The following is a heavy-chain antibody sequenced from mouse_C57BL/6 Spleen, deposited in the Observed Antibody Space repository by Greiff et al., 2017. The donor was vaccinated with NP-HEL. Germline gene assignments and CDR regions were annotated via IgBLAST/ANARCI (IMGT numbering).Heavy chain of an antibody. CDR3: TRPDDDDAYFDV. CDR1: GYTFTDYE. Sequence: VQLVESGAELVRPGASVTLSCKASGYTFTDYEMHWVKQTPVHGLEWIGAIDPETGGTAYNQKFKGKAILTADKSSSTAYMELRSRTSEDSAVYYWTRPDDDDAYFDVWGTGTTVTVSA. CDR2: IDPETGGT. J-gene: IGHJ1*03. V-gene: IGHV1-15*01. D-gene: IGHD2-4*01.